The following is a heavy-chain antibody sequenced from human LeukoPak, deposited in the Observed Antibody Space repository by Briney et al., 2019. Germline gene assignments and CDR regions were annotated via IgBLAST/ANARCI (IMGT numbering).Heavy chain of an antibody. V-gene: IGHV3-23*01. J-gene: IGHJ5*02. CDR3: AKGNDIIDP. CDR1: GFTFSSYA. D-gene: IGHD1-1*01. Sequence: GGSLRLSCAASGFTFSSYAMSWVRQAPGEGLEWVSGISGSGGSTYYADSVKGRFTISRDNSKNTLYLQMNSLRGEDTAVYNCAKGNDIIDPWGQGTLVTVSS. CDR2: ISGSGGST.